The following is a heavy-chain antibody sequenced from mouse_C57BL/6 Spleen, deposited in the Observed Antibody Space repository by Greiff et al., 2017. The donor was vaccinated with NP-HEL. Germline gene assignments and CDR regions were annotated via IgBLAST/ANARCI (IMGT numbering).Heavy chain of an antibody. CDR3: ARGYVYFDY. Sequence: EVKLMESGPGLVKPSQSLSLTCSVTGYSITSGYYWNWIRQFPGNKLEWMGYISYDGSNNYNPSLKNRISITRDTSKNQFFLKLNSVTTEDTATYYCARGYVYFDYWGQGTTLTVSS. CDR2: ISYDGSN. CDR1: GYSITSGYY. V-gene: IGHV3-6*01. D-gene: IGHD2-10*02. J-gene: IGHJ2*01.